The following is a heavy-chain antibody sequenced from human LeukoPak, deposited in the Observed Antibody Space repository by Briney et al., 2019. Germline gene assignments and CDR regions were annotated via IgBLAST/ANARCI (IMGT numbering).Heavy chain of an antibody. J-gene: IGHJ5*02. D-gene: IGHD3-3*01. Sequence: GGPLRLSCAASGFTFSSYSMNWVRQAPGKGLEWVSSISSSSSYIYYADSVKGRFTISRDSAKNSLYLQMNSLRAEDTAVYYCARDRPVTIFGVVATVNWFDPWGQGTLVTVSS. CDR1: GFTFSSYS. CDR3: ARDRPVTIFGVVATVNWFDP. CDR2: ISSSSSYI. V-gene: IGHV3-21*01.